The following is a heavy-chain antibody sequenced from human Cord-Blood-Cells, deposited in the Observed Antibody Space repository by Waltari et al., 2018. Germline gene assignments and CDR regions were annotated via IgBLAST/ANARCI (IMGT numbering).Heavy chain of an antibody. Sequence: QVQLQQWGAGLLKPSETLSLTCAVYGGSFSGYYWSWIRQPTGKGLEWIGEINHSGSTNYNPSLKSRVTISVDTSKNQFSLKLSSVTAAYTAVYYCARGGNVVVPAAIEEIDYWGQGTLVTVSS. CDR3: ARGGNVVVPAAIEEIDY. CDR2: INHSGST. J-gene: IGHJ4*02. D-gene: IGHD2-2*01. V-gene: IGHV4-34*01. CDR1: GGSFSGYY.